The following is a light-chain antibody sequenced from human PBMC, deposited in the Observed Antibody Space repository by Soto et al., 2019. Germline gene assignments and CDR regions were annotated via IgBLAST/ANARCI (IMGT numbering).Light chain of an antibody. Sequence: QSVLTQPPSVSGAPGQRVTISYTGSSSNIGAGYDVHWYQQFPGTAPKLLIYGNNNRPSGVPDRFSGSKSGTSASLAITGLQSEDEADFYCQSYDGSLSGSVFGTGTMLTVL. CDR2: GNN. CDR3: QSYDGSLSGSV. CDR1: SSNIGAGYD. J-gene: IGLJ1*01. V-gene: IGLV1-40*01.